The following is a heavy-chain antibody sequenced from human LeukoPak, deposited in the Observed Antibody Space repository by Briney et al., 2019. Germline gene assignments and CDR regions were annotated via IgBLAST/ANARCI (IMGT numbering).Heavy chain of an antibody. V-gene: IGHV3-30*02. D-gene: IGHD2-21*02. CDR2: IRYDGSNK. CDR1: GFTFSSYG. CDR3: AKDEGVVVTGPFDY. Sequence: PGGSLRLSCAASGFTFSSYGMHWVRQAPGKGLELVAFIRYDGSNKYYADSVKGRFTISRDNSKNTLYLQMISLRAEDTAVYYCAKDEGVVVTGPFDYWGQGTLVTVSS. J-gene: IGHJ4*02.